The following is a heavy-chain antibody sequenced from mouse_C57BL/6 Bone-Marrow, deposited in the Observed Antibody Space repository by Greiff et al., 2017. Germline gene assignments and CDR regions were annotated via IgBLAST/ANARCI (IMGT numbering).Heavy chain of an antibody. V-gene: IGHV5-6*01. CDR1: GYTFSSYG. D-gene: IGHD2-5*01. Sequence: EVHLVEPGGDLVKPGGSLKLSCEASGYTFSSYGMSWVRQTPDKRLEWVATISSGGSYTYYTDSVKGRFTISRDNAKNTLYLQMSSLKSEDTAMYYCARSYSSNYEDAMDYWGQGTSVTVSS. CDR3: ARSYSSNYEDAMDY. CDR2: ISSGGSYT. J-gene: IGHJ4*01.